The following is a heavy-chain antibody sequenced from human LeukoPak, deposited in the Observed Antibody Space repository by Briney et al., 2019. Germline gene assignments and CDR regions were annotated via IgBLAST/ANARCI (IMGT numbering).Heavy chain of an antibody. CDR1: GVTLSPYG. Sequence: PGGSLRLSCAASGVTLSPYGMHWVRQAPGKGLEWVAVISYDGSNKYYADSVKGRFTIPRDNSKNTLYLQMNSLRAEDTAVYYCAKDLSRGNDDYWGQGTLVTVSS. D-gene: IGHD4-23*01. V-gene: IGHV3-30*18. J-gene: IGHJ4*02. CDR2: ISYDGSNK. CDR3: AKDLSRGNDDY.